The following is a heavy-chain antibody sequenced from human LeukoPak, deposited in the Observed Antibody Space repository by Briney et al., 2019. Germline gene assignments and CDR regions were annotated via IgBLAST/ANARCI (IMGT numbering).Heavy chain of an antibody. CDR2: IWYDGSNK. CDR1: GFTFRSYG. J-gene: IGHJ3*02. V-gene: IGHV3-33*01. D-gene: IGHD2-2*03. Sequence: PGGSLRLSCTASGFTFRSYGMHWVRQAPGKGLEWVAVIWYDGSNKYYADSVKGRFTISRDNSKNTLYLQMNSLRAEDTAVYYCARVQLGYCSSTSCPWSAFDIWGQGTMVTVSS. CDR3: ARVQLGYCSSTSCPWSAFDI.